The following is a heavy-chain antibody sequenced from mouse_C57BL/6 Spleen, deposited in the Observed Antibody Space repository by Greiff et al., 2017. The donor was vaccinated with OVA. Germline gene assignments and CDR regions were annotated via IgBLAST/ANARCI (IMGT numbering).Heavy chain of an antibody. Sequence: QVQLKQSGAELVRPGASVKLSCKASGYTFTDYYINWVKQRPGQGLEWIARIYPGSGNTYYNEKFKGKATLTAEKSSSTAYMQLSSLTSEDSAVYFCARMGTFHWYFDVWGTGTTVTVSS. J-gene: IGHJ1*03. D-gene: IGHD3-3*01. CDR2: IYPGSGNT. V-gene: IGHV1-76*01. CDR1: GYTFTDYY. CDR3: ARMGTFHWYFDV.